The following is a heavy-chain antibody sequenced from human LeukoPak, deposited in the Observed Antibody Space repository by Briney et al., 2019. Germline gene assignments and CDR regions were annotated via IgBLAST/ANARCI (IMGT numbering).Heavy chain of an antibody. V-gene: IGHV3-73*01. CDR1: GFTLSDSG. J-gene: IGHJ4*02. Sequence: QPGGSLRLSCAASGFTLSDSGMHWVRQASGKGLEWVGRIRSKTYNYATEYAASVKGRFIVSRADSKNTVYVQLNSLRTGDTAVYYCARHMDPGFGDNKLFDYCGLGTLVTVSS. D-gene: IGHD1-1*01. CDR2: IRSKTYNYAT. CDR3: ARHMDPGFGDNKLFDY.